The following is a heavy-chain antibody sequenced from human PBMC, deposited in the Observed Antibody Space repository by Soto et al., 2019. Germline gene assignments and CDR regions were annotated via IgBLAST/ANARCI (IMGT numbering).Heavy chain of an antibody. V-gene: IGHV4-31*03. J-gene: IGHJ3*02. CDR1: GGSISSGGYY. D-gene: IGHD6-13*01. CDR3: ARGEPDSSSWYSAFDI. Sequence: PSETLSLTCTVSGGSISSGGYYWSWIRQHPGKGLEWIGYIYYSGSTYYNPSLKSRVTISVDTSKNQFSLKLSSVTAADTAVYYCARGEPDSSSWYSAFDIWGQGTMVTVSS. CDR2: IYYSGST.